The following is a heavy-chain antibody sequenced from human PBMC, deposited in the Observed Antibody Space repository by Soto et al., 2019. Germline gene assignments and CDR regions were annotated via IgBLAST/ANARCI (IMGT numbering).Heavy chain of an antibody. CDR3: AGDLFRDDSRGYGDY. Sequence: QVQLQESGPGLVKPSETLSLTCTVSGGSISSYYWSWIRQPPGKGLEWIGYIYYSGSTNYNPSLKSRVTISVDTSKNHFSLKLSSVTAADTAVYYCAGDLFRDDSRGYGDYWGQGTLVTVSS. CDR2: IYYSGST. D-gene: IGHD3-22*01. CDR1: GGSISSYY. V-gene: IGHV4-59*01. J-gene: IGHJ4*02.